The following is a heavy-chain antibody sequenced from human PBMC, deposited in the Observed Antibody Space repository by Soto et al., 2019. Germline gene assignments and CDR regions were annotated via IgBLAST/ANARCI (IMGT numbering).Heavy chain of an antibody. D-gene: IGHD3-3*01. J-gene: IGHJ6*02. CDR3: ARNSYYDFWSGYHDYYGMDV. CDR1: GFTFSSYW. Sequence: GGSLRLSCAATGFTFSSYWMHWVRQAPGKGLVWVSRINSDGSSTSYADSVKGRFTISRDNAKNTLYLQMNSLRAEDTAVYYCARNSYYDFWSGYHDYYGMDVWGQGTTVTVSS. CDR2: INSDGSST. V-gene: IGHV3-74*01.